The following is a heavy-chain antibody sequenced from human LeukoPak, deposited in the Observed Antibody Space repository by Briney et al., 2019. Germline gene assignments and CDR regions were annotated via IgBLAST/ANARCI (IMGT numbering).Heavy chain of an antibody. D-gene: IGHD6-13*01. V-gene: IGHV4-39*07. CDR1: GGSISSGGYY. CDR3: ARKGARQLVPRWFDP. Sequence: SETLSLTCTVSGGSISSGGYYWSWIRQHPGKGLEWIGEINHSGSTNYNPSLKSRVTISVDTSKNQFSLKLSSVTAADTAVYYCARKGARQLVPRWFDPWGQGTLVTVSS. J-gene: IGHJ5*02. CDR2: INHSGST.